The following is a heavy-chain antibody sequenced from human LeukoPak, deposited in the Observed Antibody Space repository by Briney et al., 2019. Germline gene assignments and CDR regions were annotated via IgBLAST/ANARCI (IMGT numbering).Heavy chain of an antibody. CDR3: AKARWMTAMVLNSGYHY. J-gene: IGHJ4*02. D-gene: IGHD5-18*01. CDR2: ISGNGGAT. CDR1: GFAFTTSGFTFHTFA. Sequence: GGSLRLSCAASGFAFTTSGFTFHTFAMSWVRQAPGKGLEWVSTISGNGGATYYADSVKGRFTLSRDNSKHTLYLQMNSLRAEDTAVYYCAKARWMTAMVLNSGYHYWGQGTLVTVSS. V-gene: IGHV3-23*01.